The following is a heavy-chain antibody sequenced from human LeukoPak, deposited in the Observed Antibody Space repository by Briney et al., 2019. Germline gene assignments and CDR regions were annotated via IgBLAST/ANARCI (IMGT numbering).Heavy chain of an antibody. V-gene: IGHV5-51*01. CDR3: ARTYCGGVCYYSYFDY. CDR1: GYSFTTYW. Sequence: GESLKISCKGSGYSFTTYWIGWVRQMPGKGLEWMGIIYPGDSETRYRPSFQGQVTISADKSISTAYLQWSSLKASDTAMYYCARTYCGGVCYYSYFDYCGQGTLVTVSS. J-gene: IGHJ4*02. CDR2: IYPGDSET. D-gene: IGHD2-21*02.